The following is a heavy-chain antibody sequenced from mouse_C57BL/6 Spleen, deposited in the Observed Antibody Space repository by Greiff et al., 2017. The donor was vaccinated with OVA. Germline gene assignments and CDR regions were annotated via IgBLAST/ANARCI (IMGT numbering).Heavy chain of an antibody. CDR2: ISSGGSYT. CDR1: GFTFSSYG. Sequence: VQLKESGGDLVKPGGSLKLSCAASGFTFSSYGMSWVRQTPDKRLEWVATISSGGSYTYYPDSVKGRFTISRDNAKNTLYLQMSSLKSEDTAMYYCARQTTTVVGNWYFDVWGTGTTVTVSS. V-gene: IGHV5-6*01. CDR3: ARQTTTVVGNWYFDV. J-gene: IGHJ1*03. D-gene: IGHD1-1*01.